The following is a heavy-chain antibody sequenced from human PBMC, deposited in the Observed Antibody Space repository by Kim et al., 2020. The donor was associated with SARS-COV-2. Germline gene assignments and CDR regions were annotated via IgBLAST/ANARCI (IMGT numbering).Heavy chain of an antibody. J-gene: IGHJ6*03. D-gene: IGHD2-21*01. CDR3: ARGHLKSIVVVIAPRPYYLYMDV. Sequence: ASVKVSCKTSGYTFTSYNINWVRQATGQGLEWMGWINPNSGNTGYSQKFQGRVTITTNTSISTAYMELSSLRSEDTAVYYCARGHLKSIVVVIAPRPYYLYMDVRGQGTTVTVSS. CDR1: GYTFTSYN. CDR2: INPNSGNT. V-gene: IGHV1-8*01.